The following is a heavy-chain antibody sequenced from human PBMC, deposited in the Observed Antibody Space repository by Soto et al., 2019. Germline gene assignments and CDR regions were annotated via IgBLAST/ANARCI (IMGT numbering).Heavy chain of an antibody. CDR1: GFTFTRYS. J-gene: IGHJ4*02. CDR3: ARESEDLTSNFDY. CDR2: ISSTTNYI. Sequence: PGGALRLSCAASGFTFTRYSMNWVRQAPGKGLEWVSSISSTTNYIYYGDSMKGRFTISRDNAKNSPYLEMNSLRAEDTAVYYCARESEDLTSNFDYWGQGTLVPVSS. V-gene: IGHV3-21*06.